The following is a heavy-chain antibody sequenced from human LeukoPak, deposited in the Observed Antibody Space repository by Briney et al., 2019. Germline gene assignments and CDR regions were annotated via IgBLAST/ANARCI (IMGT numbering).Heavy chain of an antibody. CDR3: ARGVRTFKDTAMVYYFDY. V-gene: IGHV1-24*01. CDR1: GYTLTELS. Sequence: GASVKVSCKVSGYTLTELSMHWVRQAPGKGLEWMGGFDPEDGETIYAQKFQGRVTMTEDTSTDTAYMELSSLRSEDTAVYYCARGVRTFKDTAMVYYFDYWGQGTLVTVSS. J-gene: IGHJ4*02. D-gene: IGHD5-18*01. CDR2: FDPEDGET.